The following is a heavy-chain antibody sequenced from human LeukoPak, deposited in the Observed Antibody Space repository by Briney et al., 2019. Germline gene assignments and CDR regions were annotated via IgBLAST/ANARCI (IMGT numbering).Heavy chain of an antibody. Sequence: GGSLRLSCAASGFTFSSYSMNWVRQAPGKGLEWVSYISSSSTIYYADSVKGRFTISRDNAKNSLYLQMNSLRAEDTAVYYCARDYVGYYYDSSGYYYDYWGQGTLVTVSS. CDR1: GFTFSSYS. CDR3: ARDYVGYYYDSSGYYYDY. J-gene: IGHJ4*02. V-gene: IGHV3-48*01. D-gene: IGHD3-22*01. CDR2: ISSSSTI.